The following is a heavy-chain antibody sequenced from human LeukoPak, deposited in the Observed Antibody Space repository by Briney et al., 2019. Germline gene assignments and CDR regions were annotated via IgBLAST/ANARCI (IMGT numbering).Heavy chain of an antibody. CDR1: GFTFSSYD. J-gene: IGHJ4*02. V-gene: IGHV3-23*01. Sequence: GGSLRLSCAASGFTFSSYDMSWVRQAPGKGLGWVSTISGSGTGTYYADSVKGRFTISRDNSKNTLYLQMNSLRAEDTAVYYCASLYCSSTSCPVDYWGQGTLVTVSS. D-gene: IGHD2-2*01. CDR3: ASLYCSSTSCPVDY. CDR2: ISGSGTGT.